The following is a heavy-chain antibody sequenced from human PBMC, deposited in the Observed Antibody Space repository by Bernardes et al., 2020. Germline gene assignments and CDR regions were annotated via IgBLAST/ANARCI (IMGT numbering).Heavy chain of an antibody. V-gene: IGHV3-53*01. CDR2: IYSGGST. J-gene: IGHJ6*02. CDR3: AREGSSGWDVDYYYYGMDG. Sequence: GGSLRLSCAASGFTVSSNYMSWVRQAPGKGLEWVSVIYSGGSTYYADSVKGRFTISRDNSKNTLYLQMNSLRAEDTAVYYCAREGSSGWDVDYYYYGMDGWRQGTKVTVSS. CDR1: GFTVSSNY. D-gene: IGHD6-19*01.